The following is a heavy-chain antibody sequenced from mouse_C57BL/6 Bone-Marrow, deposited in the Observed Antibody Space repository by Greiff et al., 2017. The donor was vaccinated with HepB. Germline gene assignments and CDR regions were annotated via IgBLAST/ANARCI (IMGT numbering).Heavy chain of an antibody. J-gene: IGHJ4*01. D-gene: IGHD1-1*01. CDR1: GYTFTSYW. CDR3: ARYPHYYGSSSLGSYYAMDY. CDR2: IHPNSGST. Sequence: QVQLQQPGAELVKPGASVKLSCKASGYTFTSYWMHWVKQRPGQGLEWIGMIHPNSGSTNYNEKFKSKATLTVDKSSSTAYMQLSSLTSEDSAVYYCARYPHYYGSSSLGSYYAMDYWGQGTSVTVSS. V-gene: IGHV1-64*01.